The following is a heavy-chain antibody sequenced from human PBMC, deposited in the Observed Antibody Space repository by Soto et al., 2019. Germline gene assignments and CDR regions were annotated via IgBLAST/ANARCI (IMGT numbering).Heavy chain of an antibody. CDR3: ARDVGSSGSSRWFDT. Sequence: GGSLRLPRVASGFTPSNYGNHLVRQAPGKGLEWIALICYEGTTKYSTDSMKGRFSISRDQSKSTLYLQVNSLRAEDTATYYCARDVGSSGSSRWFDTWGQGTLVTVSS. J-gene: IGHJ5*02. CDR2: ICYEGTTK. CDR1: GFTPSNYG. D-gene: IGHD3-10*01. V-gene: IGHV3-33*01.